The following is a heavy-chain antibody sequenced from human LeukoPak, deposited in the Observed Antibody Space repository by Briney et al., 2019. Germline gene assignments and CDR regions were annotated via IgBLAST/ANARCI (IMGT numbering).Heavy chain of an antibody. J-gene: IGHJ3*02. CDR3: ARGVNDAFDI. CDR2: ISSSGSTI. Sequence: GGSLRLSCVASGFTFSNYAMSWVRQAPGKGLEWVSYISSSGSTIYYADSVKGRFTISRDNAKNSLYLQMNSLRAEDTAVYYCARGVNDAFDIWGQGTMVTVSS. CDR1: GFTFSNYA. V-gene: IGHV3-48*03.